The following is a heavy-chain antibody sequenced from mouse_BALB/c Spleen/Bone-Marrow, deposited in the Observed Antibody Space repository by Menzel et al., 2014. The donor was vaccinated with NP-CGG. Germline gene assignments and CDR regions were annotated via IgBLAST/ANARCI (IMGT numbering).Heavy chain of an antibody. CDR3: AXXXXXXXXXV. CDR1: GFDFSGYW. Sequence: EVQLQESGGGLVQPGGSLKLSCAASGFDFSGYWMTWVRQXPGKGLEWIGEINPDSSTINYTPSLKDKFIISRDNAKNALYLQMSKVRSEDTALYYCAXXXXXXXXXVWGAGTTVTXSS. CDR2: INPDSSTI. J-gene: IGHJ1*01. V-gene: IGHV4-1*02.